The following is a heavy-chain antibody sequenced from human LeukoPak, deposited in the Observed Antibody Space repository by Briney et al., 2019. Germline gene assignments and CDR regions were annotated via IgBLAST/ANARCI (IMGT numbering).Heavy chain of an antibody. V-gene: IGHV3-73*01. D-gene: IGHD5-18*01. CDR1: GFTFSGSA. CDR2: IRSKASSYAT. Sequence: GGSLRLSCAASGFTFSGSAMHWVRQASGKGLEWVGRIRSKASSYATAYAASVKGRFTISRDDSKNTAYLQMNSLKTEDTAVYYCTRRVTVMANWGQGTLVTVSS. J-gene: IGHJ4*02. CDR3: TRRVTVMAN.